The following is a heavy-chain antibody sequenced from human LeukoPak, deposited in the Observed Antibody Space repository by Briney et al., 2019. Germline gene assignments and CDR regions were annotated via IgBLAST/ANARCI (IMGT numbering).Heavy chain of an antibody. CDR1: GFTFGDYA. CDR2: IRSKAYGGTT. CDR3: TASSGWYYFDY. Sequence: GGSLRLSCTASGFTFGDYAMSWFRQAPGKGLDWVGFIRSKAYGGTTEYAASVKGRFTISRDDSKSIAYLQMNSLKTEDTAVYYCTASSGWYYFDYWGRGTLVTVSS. D-gene: IGHD6-19*01. V-gene: IGHV3-49*03. J-gene: IGHJ4*02.